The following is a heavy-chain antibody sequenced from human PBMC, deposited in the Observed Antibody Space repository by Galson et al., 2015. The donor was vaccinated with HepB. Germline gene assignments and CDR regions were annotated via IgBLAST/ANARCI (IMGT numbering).Heavy chain of an antibody. V-gene: IGHV3-30-3*01. CDR3: ERDWDYYHSSGYDY. D-gene: IGHD3-22*01. CDR1: GFTFSSYA. Sequence: SLRLSCAASGFTFSSYAMHWVRQAPGKGLEWVAVISYDGSNKYYADSVKGRFTISRDNYKNTLYLKMNSLRGEHTAVYYCERDWDYYHSSGYDYWGRGTLVTFSS. J-gene: IGHJ4*02. CDR2: ISYDGSNK.